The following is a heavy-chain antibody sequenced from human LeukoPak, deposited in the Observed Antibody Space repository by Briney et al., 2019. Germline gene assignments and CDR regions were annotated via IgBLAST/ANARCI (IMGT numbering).Heavy chain of an antibody. CDR2: INPNSGGT. J-gene: IGHJ4*02. CDR3: ARTLYGSGSYWDY. V-gene: IGHV1-2*04. CDR1: GYTFTGYY. Sequence: ASVKVSCKASGYTFTGYYMHWVRQAPGQGLEWMGWINPNSGGTNYAQKVQGWVTMTRDTSISTAYMELSRLRSDDTAVYYCARTLYGSGSYWDYWGQGTLVTVSS. D-gene: IGHD3-10*01.